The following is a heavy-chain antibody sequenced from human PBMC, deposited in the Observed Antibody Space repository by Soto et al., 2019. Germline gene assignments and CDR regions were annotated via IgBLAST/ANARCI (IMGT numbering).Heavy chain of an antibody. J-gene: IGHJ4*02. CDR3: ARPNYGDFLDY. CDR2: IYSGGST. Sequence: EVQLVETGGGLIQPGGSLRLSCAASGFTVSSNYMSWVRQAPGKGLEWVSVIYSGGSTYYADSVKGRIAIPRDNAKNTLYLQMNSLRAEDTAVYYCARPNYGDFLDYWGQGTLVTVSS. V-gene: IGHV3-53*02. CDR1: GFTVSSNY. D-gene: IGHD4-17*01.